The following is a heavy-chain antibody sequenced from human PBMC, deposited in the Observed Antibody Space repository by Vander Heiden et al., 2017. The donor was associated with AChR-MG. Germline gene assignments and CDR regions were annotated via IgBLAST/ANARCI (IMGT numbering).Heavy chain of an antibody. CDR3: ARYSSETPQGREV. J-gene: IGHJ6*02. V-gene: IGHV3-33*01. D-gene: IGHD6-19*01. Sequence: QVQLVESGGGVVQPGRSLRLSCAASGFTFSSYGMHWVRQAPGKGLEWVAVIWYDGSSKYYADSVKGRFTISRDNSKNTLYLQMNSLRAEDTAVYDGARYSSETPQGREVWGQGTKGTVSS. CDR2: IWYDGSSK. CDR1: GFTFSSYG.